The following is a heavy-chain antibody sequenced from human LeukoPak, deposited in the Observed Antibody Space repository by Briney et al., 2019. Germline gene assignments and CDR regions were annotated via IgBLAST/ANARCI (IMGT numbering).Heavy chain of an antibody. CDR1: GGSISSYY. Sequence: SETLSLTCTVSGGSISSYYWSWIRQPAGKGLEWIGRICTSGSTNYNPSLKSRVTMSVDTSKNQFSLKLSSVTAADTAVYYCARGPSRYCSSTSCQGWFDPWGQGTLVTVSS. CDR3: ARGPSRYCSSTSCQGWFDP. D-gene: IGHD2-2*01. CDR2: ICTSGST. J-gene: IGHJ5*02. V-gene: IGHV4-4*07.